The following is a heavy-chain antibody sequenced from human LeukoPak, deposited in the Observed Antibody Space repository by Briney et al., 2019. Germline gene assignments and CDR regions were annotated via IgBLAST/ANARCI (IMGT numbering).Heavy chain of an antibody. Sequence: GGSLRLSCAASGFTFSSYGMHWVRQAPGKGLEWVPFIRYDGSNKYYADSVKGRFTISRDNSKNTLYLQMNSLRAEDTAVYYCAKLEVVGATTGLDYWGQGTLVTVSS. CDR3: AKLEVVGATTGLDY. J-gene: IGHJ4*02. D-gene: IGHD1-26*01. V-gene: IGHV3-30*02. CDR1: GFTFSSYG. CDR2: IRYDGSNK.